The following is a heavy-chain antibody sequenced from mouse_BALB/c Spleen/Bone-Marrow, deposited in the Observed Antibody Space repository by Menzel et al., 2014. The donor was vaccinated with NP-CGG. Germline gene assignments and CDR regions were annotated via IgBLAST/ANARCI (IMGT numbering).Heavy chain of an antibody. CDR3: ARSGYGSSYDY. Sequence: QVQLQQPGAELVRPGSSVKISCKASGYVFSTYWMNWVKQRPGQGLEWIGQIYPGDGDTNYNGKFKGTATLTADKSSSTAYMQLSSLTSEDSAVYFCARSGYGSSYDYWGRGTTLTVSS. D-gene: IGHD1-1*01. V-gene: IGHV1-80*01. J-gene: IGHJ2*01. CDR1: GYVFSTYW. CDR2: IYPGDGDT.